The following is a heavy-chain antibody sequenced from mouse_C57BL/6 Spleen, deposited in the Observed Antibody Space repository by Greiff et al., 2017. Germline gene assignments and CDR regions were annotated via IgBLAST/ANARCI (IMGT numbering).Heavy chain of an antibody. V-gene: IGHV5-4*01. Sequence: EVKLVESGGGLVKPGGSLKLSCAASGFTFSSYAMSWVRQTPEKRLEWVATISDGGSYTYYPDNVKGRFTISRDNAKNNLYLQMSHLKSEDTAMYYCAREDDYDGGPFDYWGQGTTLTVSS. D-gene: IGHD2-4*01. J-gene: IGHJ2*01. CDR1: GFTFSSYA. CDR2: ISDGGSYT. CDR3: AREDDYDGGPFDY.